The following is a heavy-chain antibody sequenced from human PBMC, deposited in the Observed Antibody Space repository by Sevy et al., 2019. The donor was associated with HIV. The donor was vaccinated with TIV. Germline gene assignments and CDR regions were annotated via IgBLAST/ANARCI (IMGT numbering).Heavy chain of an antibody. J-gene: IGHJ3*02. V-gene: IGHV3-11*01. Sequence: GGSLRLSCAASGFSFSDYYMTWIRQAPGKGLEWVSYISGSTNAIFYADSVKGRFIISRDNTKKSLYLRMNTLRAEDTAGYYWAGGGFAASGGGFGAFDMWGQGTMVTVSS. CDR3: AGGGFAASGGGFGAFDM. D-gene: IGHD6-13*01. CDR1: GFSFSDYY. CDR2: ISGSTNAI.